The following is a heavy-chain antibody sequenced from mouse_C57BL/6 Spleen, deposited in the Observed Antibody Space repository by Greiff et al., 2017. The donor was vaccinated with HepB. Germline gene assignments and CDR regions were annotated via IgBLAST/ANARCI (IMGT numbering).Heavy chain of an antibody. CDR3: ARGGLTGPYAMDY. Sequence: VQLKESGPELVKPGASVKISCKASGYSFTDYNMNWVKQSNGKSLEWIGVINPNYGTTSYNQKFKGKATLTVDQSSSTSYMQLNSLTSEDSSVNYCARGGLTGPYAMDYWGQGTSVTVSS. J-gene: IGHJ4*01. CDR1: GYSFTDYN. CDR2: INPNYGTT. V-gene: IGHV1-39*01. D-gene: IGHD4-1*01.